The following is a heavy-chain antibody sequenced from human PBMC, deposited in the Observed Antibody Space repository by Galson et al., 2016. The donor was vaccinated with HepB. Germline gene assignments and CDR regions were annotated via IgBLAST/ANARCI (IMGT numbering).Heavy chain of an antibody. Sequence: SLLLSFASSLFRFGASSMHWVRQAPGKGLEWVSGIIWNSASIAYADSVKGRFTISRDNAKKSLYLQMNSLRAEDTALYYCAKDKVSYYYYGMDVWGQGTMVTVSS. CDR3: AKDKVSYYYYGMDV. CDR2: IIWNSASI. CDR1: LFRFGASS. J-gene: IGHJ6*02. V-gene: IGHV3-9*01. D-gene: IGHD2-21*01.